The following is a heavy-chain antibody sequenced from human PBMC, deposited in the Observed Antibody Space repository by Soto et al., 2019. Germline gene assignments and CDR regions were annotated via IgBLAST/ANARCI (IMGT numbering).Heavy chain of an antibody. J-gene: IGHJ5*02. V-gene: IGHV4-31*03. CDR2: IYYSGST. CDR3: ARATVTTRWFDP. D-gene: IGHD4-17*01. Sequence: SETLSLTCTVSGGSISSGGYYWSWIRQHPGKGLEWIGYIYYSGSTYYNPSLKSRVTISVDTSKNQFSLKLSSVTAADTAVYYCARATVTTRWFDPWGQGTLVTVSS. CDR1: GGSISSGGYY.